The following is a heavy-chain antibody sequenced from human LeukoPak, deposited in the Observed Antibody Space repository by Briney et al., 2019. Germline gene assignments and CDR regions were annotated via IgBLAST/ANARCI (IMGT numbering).Heavy chain of an antibody. CDR2: ISAYNGNT. Sequence: GASVKVSCKASGYTFTSYGISWVRQAPGQGLEWMGWISAYNGNTNYAQKLQGRVTMTTDTSTSTAYMELRSLRSDDTAVYYCARADYGDYGTVRAFDIWGQGTMVTVSS. J-gene: IGHJ3*02. D-gene: IGHD4-17*01. CDR1: GYTFTSYG. V-gene: IGHV1-18*01. CDR3: ARADYGDYGTVRAFDI.